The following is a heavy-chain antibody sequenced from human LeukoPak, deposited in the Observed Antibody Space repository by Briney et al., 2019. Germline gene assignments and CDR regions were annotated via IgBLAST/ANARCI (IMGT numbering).Heavy chain of an antibody. Sequence: GGSLRLSCVASGFTFSSYAMSWVRQAPGKGLEWVSAISGSGGSTYYADSVKGRFTISRDNSRNTLYLQMNSLRAEDTAVYYCAKLRFLNWFDPWGQGTLVTVSS. CDR2: ISGSGGST. CDR3: AKLRFLNWFDP. J-gene: IGHJ5*02. V-gene: IGHV3-23*01. D-gene: IGHD3-3*01. CDR1: GFTFSSYA.